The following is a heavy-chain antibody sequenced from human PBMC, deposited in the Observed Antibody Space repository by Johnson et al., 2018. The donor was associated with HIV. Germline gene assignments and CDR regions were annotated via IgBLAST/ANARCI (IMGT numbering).Heavy chain of an antibody. D-gene: IGHD3-10*01. J-gene: IGHJ3*02. CDR3: ARAGKWSGDAFDI. Sequence: MQLVESGGGVARPGGSLRLSCEASAFSFDEYDMSWVRQAPGKGLEWVSGINWNGGSTGYADSVQGRFTISRDNAKNSLYLQINSLRAEDTALYCCARAGKWSGDAFDIWGQGTMVTVSS. CDR2: INWNGGST. V-gene: IGHV3-20*04. CDR1: AFSFDEYD.